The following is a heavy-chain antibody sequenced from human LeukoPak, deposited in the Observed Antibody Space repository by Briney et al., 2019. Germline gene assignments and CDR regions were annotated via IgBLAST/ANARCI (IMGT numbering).Heavy chain of an antibody. J-gene: IGHJ6*02. CDR1: GFTFTIYS. Sequence: PGRSLRLSCAASGFTFTIYSMHWVRQAPGKGLEWVAVISDDGSNKNYADSGKGRFTNSRDNSKNTLYLQMNSLRAEDTAVYYCARDEKYGDYGMDVWGQGTTVTVSS. V-gene: IGHV3-30-3*01. CDR2: ISDDGSNK. D-gene: IGHD4-17*01. CDR3: ARDEKYGDYGMDV.